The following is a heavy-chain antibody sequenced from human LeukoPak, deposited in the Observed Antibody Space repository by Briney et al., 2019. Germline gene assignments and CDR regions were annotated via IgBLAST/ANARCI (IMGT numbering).Heavy chain of an antibody. CDR1: GYTFTSYY. J-gene: IGHJ3*02. D-gene: IGHD2-21*02. Sequence: GASVKVSCKASGYTFTSYYMHWVRQAPGQGLEWMGIINPSGGSTSYAQKFQGRVTMTRDMSTSTVYMELSSLRSEDTAVYYCARELVVTATSDAFDIWGQGTMVTVSS. V-gene: IGHV1-46*01. CDR2: INPSGGST. CDR3: ARELVVTATSDAFDI.